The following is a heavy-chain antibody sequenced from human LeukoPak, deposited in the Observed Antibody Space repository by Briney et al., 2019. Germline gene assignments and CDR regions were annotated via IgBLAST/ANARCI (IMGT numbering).Heavy chain of an antibody. CDR2: INHSGST. V-gene: IGHV4-34*01. CDR3: ASGGDTAMVKRYFDY. CDR1: GGSLSGYY. J-gene: IGHJ4*02. Sequence: SETLSLTCAVYGGSLSGYYWSWIRQPPGKGLEWIGEINHSGSTNYNPSLKSRVTISVDTSKNQFSLKLSSVTAADTAVYYCASGGDTAMVKRYFDYWGQGTLVTVSS. D-gene: IGHD5-18*01.